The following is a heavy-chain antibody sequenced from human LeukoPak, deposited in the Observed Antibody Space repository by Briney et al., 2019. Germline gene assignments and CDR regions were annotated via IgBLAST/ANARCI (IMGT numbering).Heavy chain of an antibody. J-gene: IGHJ6*03. CDR1: GYSISSGYY. CDR3: GSCYYYYYMDV. D-gene: IGHD6-13*01. V-gene: IGHV4-38-2*01. Sequence: PSETLSLTCAVSGYSISSGYYWGWIRQPPGKGLEWIGSIYHSGSTYHNPSLKSRVTISVDTSKNQFSLKLSSVTAADTAVYYCGSCYYYYYMDVWGKGTTVTVSS. CDR2: IYHSGST.